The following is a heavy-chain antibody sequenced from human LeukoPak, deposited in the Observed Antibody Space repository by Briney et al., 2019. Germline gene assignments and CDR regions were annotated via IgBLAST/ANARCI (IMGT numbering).Heavy chain of an antibody. CDR1: GFTFSSYA. D-gene: IGHD5-12*01. J-gene: IGHJ6*02. V-gene: IGHV3-23*01. CDR3: ARDRAVKARIGGMDV. Sequence: GGSLRLSCAASGFTFSSYAMSWVRQAPGKGLEWVSAISGSGGSIYYADSVKGRFTISRDNAKNSLYLQMNSLTAEDTAVYYCARDRAVKARIGGMDVWGQGTTVTVSS. CDR2: ISGSGGSI.